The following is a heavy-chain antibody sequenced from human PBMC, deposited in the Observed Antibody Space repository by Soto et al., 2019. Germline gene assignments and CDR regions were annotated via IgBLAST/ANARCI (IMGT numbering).Heavy chain of an antibody. Sequence: ASVKVSCKASGYTFTSYGISWVRQAPGQGLEWMGWISAYNGNTNYAQKLQGRVTMTTDTSTSTAYMELRSLRSDDTAVYYCARDVDDYVYYYYGMDVWGQGTTVTVSS. CDR3: ARDVDDYVYYYYGMDV. V-gene: IGHV1-18*01. D-gene: IGHD4-17*01. CDR1: GYTFTSYG. J-gene: IGHJ6*02. CDR2: ISAYNGNT.